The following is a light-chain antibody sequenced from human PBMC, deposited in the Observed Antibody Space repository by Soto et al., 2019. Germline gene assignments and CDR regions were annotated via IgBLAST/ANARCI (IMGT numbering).Light chain of an antibody. CDR2: AAS. CDR3: QQSYSAPYT. J-gene: IGKJ2*01. CDR1: QSIYSS. Sequence: DIQMTQSPSSLSASVGDRVTITCRASQSIYSSLNWYHQKPGKAPKLLIYAASNLQSGVPARFSGSGSGTDFTLIISSLQPEAFATYSWQQSYSAPYTVGQGTKLEI. V-gene: IGKV1-39*01.